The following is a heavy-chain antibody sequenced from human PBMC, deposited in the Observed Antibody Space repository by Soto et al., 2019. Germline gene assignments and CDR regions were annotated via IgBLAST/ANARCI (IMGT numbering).Heavy chain of an antibody. CDR2: IKSKTDGGTT. CDR1: GFTFSNAW. V-gene: IGHV3-15*01. D-gene: IGHD4-17*01. Sequence: PGGSLRLSCAASGFTFSNAWMSWVRQAPGKGLEWVGRIKSKTDGGTTDYAAPVKGRFTISRDDSKNTLYLQMNSLKTEDTAVYYCTTGNDGDRTFYGMDVWGQGTTVTVSS. CDR3: TTGNDGDRTFYGMDV. J-gene: IGHJ6*02.